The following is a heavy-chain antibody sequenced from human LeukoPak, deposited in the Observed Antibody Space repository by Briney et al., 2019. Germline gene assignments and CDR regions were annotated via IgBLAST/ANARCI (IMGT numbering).Heavy chain of an antibody. J-gene: IGHJ4*02. CDR1: GYTFSDYG. V-gene: IGHV1-2*02. CDR3: ARDKSGNSGWYSYFDY. Sequence: ASVKVSCKASGYTFSDYGVSWVRQAPGQGLEWMGWINPNSGGTNYAQKLQGRVTMTRDTSISTAYMELSGLRSHDTALYYCARDKSGNSGWYSYFDYWGQGTLVTVSS. CDR2: INPNSGGT. D-gene: IGHD6-19*01.